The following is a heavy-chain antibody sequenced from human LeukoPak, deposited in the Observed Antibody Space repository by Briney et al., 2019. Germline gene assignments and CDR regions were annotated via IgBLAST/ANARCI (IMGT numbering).Heavy chain of an antibody. Sequence: ASVTVSCTPSGYTFTAYYMHWVRQAPGQGLEWMGWINPNSGGTNYAQKFQGRVTMTRDTSISTAYMELSRLRSDDTAVYYCARDTMSDYWGQGTLVTVSS. CDR2: INPNSGGT. CDR3: ARDTMSDY. CDR1: GYTFTAYY. V-gene: IGHV1-2*02. J-gene: IGHJ4*02. D-gene: IGHD3-3*01.